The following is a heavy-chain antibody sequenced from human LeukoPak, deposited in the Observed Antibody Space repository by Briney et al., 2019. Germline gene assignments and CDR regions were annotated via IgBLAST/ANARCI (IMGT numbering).Heavy chain of an antibody. CDR3: AKDNRRHYTSGPNPDSLH. CDR2: ISWNSDTI. Sequence: PGGSLRLSCAGSGFIFNNYAMHWVRQPPGKGLEWVSGISWNSDTIDYADSVRGRLTTSRDNAKNSLYLQMDSLRVEDTAFYYCAKDNRRHYTSGPNPDSLHWGQGALVTVSS. J-gene: IGHJ4*02. V-gene: IGHV3-9*01. CDR1: GFIFNNYA. D-gene: IGHD6-19*01.